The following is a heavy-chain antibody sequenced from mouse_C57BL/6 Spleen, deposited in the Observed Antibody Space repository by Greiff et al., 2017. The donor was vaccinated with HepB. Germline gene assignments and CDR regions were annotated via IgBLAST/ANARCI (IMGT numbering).Heavy chain of an antibody. V-gene: IGHV1-80*01. CDR2: IYPGDGDT. D-gene: IGHD2-4*01. CDR1: GYAFSSYW. Sequence: VQLQQSGAELVKPGASVKISCKASGYAFSSYWMNWVKQRPGKGLEWIGQIYPGDGDTNYNGKFKGKATLTADKSSSTAYMQLSSLPSEDSAVYCCARGSYDYGFAYWGQGTLVTVSA. CDR3: ARGSYDYGFAY. J-gene: IGHJ3*01.